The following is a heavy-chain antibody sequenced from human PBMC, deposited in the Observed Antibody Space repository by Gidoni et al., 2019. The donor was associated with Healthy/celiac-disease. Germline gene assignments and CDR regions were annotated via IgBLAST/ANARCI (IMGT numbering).Heavy chain of an antibody. CDR1: GGSFSGYY. D-gene: IGHD2-2*01. V-gene: IGHV4-34*01. Sequence: QVQLQQWGAGLLKPSETLSLNCAVYGGSFSGYYWRWIRQPPGKGLEWIGEINHSGSTNYNPSLKSRVTISVDTSKNQFSLKLSSVTAADTAVYYCARAGARVVRKFDYWGQGTLVTVSS. J-gene: IGHJ4*02. CDR3: ARAGARVVRKFDY. CDR2: INHSGST.